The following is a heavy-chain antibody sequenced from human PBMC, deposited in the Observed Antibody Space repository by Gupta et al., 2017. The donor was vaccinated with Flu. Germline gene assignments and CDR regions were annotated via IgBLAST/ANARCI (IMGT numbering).Heavy chain of an antibody. D-gene: IGHD6-19*01. CDR1: GFTFTSSA. CDR2: IVVGSGNT. Sequence: QMQLVQSGPEVKKPGTSVKVSCKASGFTFTSSAVQWVRQARGQRLEWIGWIVVGSGNTNYAQKFQERVTITRDMSTSTAYMELSSLRSEDTAVYYCAAEDETKYSSYIGWGQGTLVTVSS. CDR3: AAEDETKYSSYIG. V-gene: IGHV1-58*01. J-gene: IGHJ4*02.